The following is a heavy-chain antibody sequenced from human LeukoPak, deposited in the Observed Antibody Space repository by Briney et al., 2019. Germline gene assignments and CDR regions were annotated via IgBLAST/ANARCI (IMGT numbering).Heavy chain of an antibody. D-gene: IGHD3-9*01. J-gene: IGHJ3*02. CDR2: INSDGSST. Sequence: GGSLRLSCAASGFTFSSYWMHWVRQAPGKGLVWVSRINSDGSSTSYADSVKGRFTISRDNAKNTLYLQMNSLRAEDTAVYYCARGLRYFDWLEVDAFDIWGQGTMVTVSS. CDR1: GFTFSSYW. CDR3: ARGLRYFDWLEVDAFDI. V-gene: IGHV3-74*01.